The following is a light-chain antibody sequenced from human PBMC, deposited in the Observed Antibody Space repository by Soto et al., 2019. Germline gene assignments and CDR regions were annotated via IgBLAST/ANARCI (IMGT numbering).Light chain of an antibody. CDR3: QQYDSFWT. J-gene: IGKJ1*01. CDR2: GVS. V-gene: IGKV3-20*01. Sequence: EIVLTQSPGTLSLSPGERATLSCRASQSVPSNFLAWYQQKPGQAPILVIYGVSRRATGIPDRFSGSGSGTDFTLTISRLEPEDFAVYYCQQYDSFWTFGQGTKGEIK. CDR1: QSVPSNF.